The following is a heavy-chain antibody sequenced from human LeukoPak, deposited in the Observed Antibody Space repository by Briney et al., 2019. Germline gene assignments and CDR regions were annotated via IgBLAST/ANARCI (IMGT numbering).Heavy chain of an antibody. D-gene: IGHD4-23*01. CDR3: ARGHVYGGNTWIDY. V-gene: IGHV1-18*01. CDR2: ISTYSGIT. J-gene: IGHJ4*02. Sequence: ASVKVSCKASGYTFTSYAISWVRQAPGQGLEWMGWISTYSGITNYAQKLQGRLTMTTDTSTSTAYMELRSLRSDDTAVYYCARGHVYGGNTWIDYWGQGTLGTVSS. CDR1: GYTFTSYA.